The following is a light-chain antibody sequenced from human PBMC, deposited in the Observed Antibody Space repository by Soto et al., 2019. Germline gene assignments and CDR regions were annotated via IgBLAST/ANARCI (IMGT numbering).Light chain of an antibody. J-gene: IGLJ1*01. V-gene: IGLV2-14*01. CDR2: EVS. CDR3: SSYTRNTTYV. Sequence: QSALTQPASVSGSPGQSITISCTGTSSDVGGYYYVSWYQHHPGKAPKLMIYEVSNRPSGVSYRFSGSKSGNRASLTISGLQAEDDADYYCSSYTRNTTYVFGTGTKLTVL. CDR1: SSDVGGYYY.